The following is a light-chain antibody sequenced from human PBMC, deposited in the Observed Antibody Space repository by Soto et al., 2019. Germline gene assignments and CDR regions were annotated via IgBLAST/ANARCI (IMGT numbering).Light chain of an antibody. V-gene: IGLV1-47*01. Sequence: QSVLTQPHSASGTPGQRVTISCSGSSSNIGSNYVYWYQQLPGTAPKLLIYRNNQRPSGVPDRFSGSKAGTSASLAISGLRSEDEAYYYCAAWDDSLSGLVFGGGTKRTVL. CDR2: RNN. J-gene: IGLJ3*02. CDR1: SSNIGSNY. CDR3: AAWDDSLSGLV.